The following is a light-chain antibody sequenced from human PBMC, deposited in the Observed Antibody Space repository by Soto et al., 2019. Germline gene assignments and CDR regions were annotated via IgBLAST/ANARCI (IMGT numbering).Light chain of an antibody. J-gene: IGKJ4*01. CDR2: GVS. CDR3: QQRSNWPPLT. Sequence: EIVMTQSPATLSVSPGERATLSCRASQSIRSNLAWYQQKPGQAPRLLIYGVSTRATGIPARCSGSGSGTDFTLTISSLEPEDFAVYYCQQRSNWPPLTFGGGTKVDIK. V-gene: IGKV3-15*01. CDR1: QSIRSN.